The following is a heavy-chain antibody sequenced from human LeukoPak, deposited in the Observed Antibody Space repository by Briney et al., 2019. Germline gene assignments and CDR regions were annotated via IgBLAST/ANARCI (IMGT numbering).Heavy chain of an antibody. Sequence: TASQTLSLTCTVSGDSISSGGYYWSWIRQHPGKGLEWIGYISYSGNTYYNPSLKSRAAISVDTPKNQFSLELSSVTAADTAVYYCARDGVAGGETGAFDIWGQGTMVTVSS. V-gene: IGHV4-31*03. CDR1: GDSISSGGYY. J-gene: IGHJ3*02. CDR3: ARDGVAGGETGAFDI. CDR2: ISYSGNT. D-gene: IGHD2-15*01.